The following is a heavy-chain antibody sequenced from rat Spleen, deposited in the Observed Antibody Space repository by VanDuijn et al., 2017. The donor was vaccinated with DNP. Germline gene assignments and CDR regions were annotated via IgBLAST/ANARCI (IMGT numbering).Heavy chain of an antibody. CDR2: ITTGGDIT. Sequence: EVQLVESGGDPVQPGRSLTLSCVVSGFTFNNDWMTWVRQVPGKGLEWVASITTGGDITYYPDSVKGRFTVSRDHAKNTLYLRLNSLRSEYTATYYCASGFGWFAYWGQGTLVTVSS. V-gene: IGHV5-31*01. CDR3: ASGFGWFAY. CDR1: GFTFNNDW. D-gene: IGHD4-1*01. J-gene: IGHJ3*01.